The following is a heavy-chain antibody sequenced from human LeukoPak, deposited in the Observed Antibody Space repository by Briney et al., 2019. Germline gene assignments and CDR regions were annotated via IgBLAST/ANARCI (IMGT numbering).Heavy chain of an antibody. Sequence: GGSLRLSCAASGFTFSSYAMSWVRQAPGKGLEWVSGISGSVGSTYYADSVKGRFTISRDNSKNTLYLQMNSLRAEDTAVYYCAKLPIVVVVAATWWFDPWGQGTLVTVSS. CDR3: AKLPIVVVVAATWWFDP. D-gene: IGHD2-15*01. CDR1: GFTFSSYA. V-gene: IGHV3-23*01. CDR2: ISGSVGST. J-gene: IGHJ5*02.